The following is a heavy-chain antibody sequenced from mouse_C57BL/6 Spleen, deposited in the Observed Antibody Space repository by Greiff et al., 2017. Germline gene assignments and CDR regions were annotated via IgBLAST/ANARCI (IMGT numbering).Heavy chain of an antibody. J-gene: IGHJ3*01. D-gene: IGHD2-3*01. CDR1: GYTFTSYW. CDR3: AREYDGYFWFAY. CDR2: IDPSDSET. Sequence: QVQLQQPGAELVRPGSSVKLSCKASGYTFTSYWMHWVKQRPIQGLEWIGNIDPSDSETHYNQKFKDKATLTVDKSSSTAYMQLSSLTSEDSAVXYGAREYDGYFWFAYWGQGTLVTVSA. V-gene: IGHV1-52*01.